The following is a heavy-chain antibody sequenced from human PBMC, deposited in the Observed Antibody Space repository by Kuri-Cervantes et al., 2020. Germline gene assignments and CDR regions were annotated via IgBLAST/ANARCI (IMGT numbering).Heavy chain of an antibody. CDR2: ISSSSSYM. V-gene: IGHV3-21*01. Sequence: GGSLRLSCAASGFTFSSYSMNWVRQAPGKGLEWVSSISSSSSYMYYADSVKGRFTISRDNAKNSLYLQMNSLRAEDTAVYYCASMVRGTLLSYFDYWGQGTLVTVSS. J-gene: IGHJ4*02. D-gene: IGHD3-10*01. CDR3: ASMVRGTLLSYFDY. CDR1: GFTFSSYS.